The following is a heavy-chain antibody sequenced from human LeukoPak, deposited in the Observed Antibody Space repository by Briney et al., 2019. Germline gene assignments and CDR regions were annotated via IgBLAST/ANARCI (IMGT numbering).Heavy chain of an antibody. CDR1: GGTFSSYA. V-gene: IGHV1-69*04. D-gene: IGHD6-19*01. Sequence: ASVKVSCKASGGTFSSYAISWVRQAPGQGLEWMGRIIPILGIANYAQKFQGRVTITADKSTSTAYMELSSLRSEDTAVYYCASVTSTIAVAGRGVADYWGQGTLVTVSS. CDR2: IIPILGIA. CDR3: ASVTSTIAVAGRGVADY. J-gene: IGHJ4*02.